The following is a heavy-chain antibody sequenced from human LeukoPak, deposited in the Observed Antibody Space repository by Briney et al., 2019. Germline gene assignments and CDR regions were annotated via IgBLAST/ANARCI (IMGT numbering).Heavy chain of an antibody. Sequence: RSLRHSTKKGLEWVANIKQDGSEKYYVDSVKGRFTISRDNAKNSLYLQMNSLRAEDTAVYYCARDYTGFDPWGQGTLVTVSS. CDR3: ARDYTGFDP. J-gene: IGHJ5*02. CDR2: IKQDGSEK. D-gene: IGHD3-16*01. V-gene: IGHV3-7*01.